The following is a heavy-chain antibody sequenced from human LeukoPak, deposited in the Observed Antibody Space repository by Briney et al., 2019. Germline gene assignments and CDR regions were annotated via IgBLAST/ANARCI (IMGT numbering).Heavy chain of an antibody. CDR2: IYYSGST. CDR3: ARDGSGWYSDVKWWGWGASFSFDY. Sequence: SETLSLTCTVSGGSISSSSYYWGWIRQPPGKGLEWIGSIYYSGSTYYNPSLKSRVTISVDTSKNQFSLKLSSVTAADTAVYYCARDGSGWYSDVKWWGWGASFSFDYWGQGTLVTVSS. CDR1: GGSISSSSYY. D-gene: IGHD6-19*01. J-gene: IGHJ4*02. V-gene: IGHV4-39*07.